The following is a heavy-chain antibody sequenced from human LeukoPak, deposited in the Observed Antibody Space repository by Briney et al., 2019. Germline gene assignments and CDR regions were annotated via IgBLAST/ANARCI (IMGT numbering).Heavy chain of an antibody. D-gene: IGHD1-26*01. CDR3: AGYGPGSYYFDY. J-gene: IGHJ4*02. CDR2: ISGSGGST. CDR1: GFTFSSYG. Sequence: GGTLRLSCAASGFTFSSYGMSWVRQAPGKGLEWVSAISGSGGSTYYADSVKGRFTISRDNSKNTLYLQMNSLRAEDTAVYYCAGYGPGSYYFDYWGQGTLVTVSS. V-gene: IGHV3-23*01.